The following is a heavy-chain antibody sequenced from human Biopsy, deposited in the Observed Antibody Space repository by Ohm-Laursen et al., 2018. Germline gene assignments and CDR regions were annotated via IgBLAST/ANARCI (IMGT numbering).Heavy chain of an antibody. D-gene: IGHD4-23*01. Sequence: SQTLSLPCTVSGGSFTGHYWTWIRQPPGTGLEWIGHISHTGYTSYKSSLKSRVTISLDTSRKHFSLRLTSLAAADTAVYYCARGSNEYGGLYFPHWGQGTLVTVSS. CDR3: ARGSNEYGGLYFPH. CDR1: GGSFTGHY. J-gene: IGHJ1*01. V-gene: IGHV4-59*11. CDR2: ISHTGYT.